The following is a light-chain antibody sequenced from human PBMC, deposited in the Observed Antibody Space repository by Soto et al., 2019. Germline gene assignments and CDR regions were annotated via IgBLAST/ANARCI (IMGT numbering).Light chain of an antibody. Sequence: ETVVTQSPATLSVFPGERDTLSCRASPSIINNLAWYQQKPAQAPSLIMFRTATRATGVPARFSVSGSGTEFNMTISSLQSEDFGGYYCQQYNNWPRATFGGGTKVDIK. CDR2: RTA. CDR1: PSIINN. J-gene: IGKJ4*01. CDR3: QQYNNWPRAT. V-gene: IGKV3-15*01.